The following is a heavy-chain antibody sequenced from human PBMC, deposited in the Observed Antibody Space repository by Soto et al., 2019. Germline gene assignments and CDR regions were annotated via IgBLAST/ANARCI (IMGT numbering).Heavy chain of an antibody. D-gene: IGHD3-22*01. J-gene: IGHJ4*02. V-gene: IGHV1-69*01. CDR3: AGVVSLSYYDSSGYDY. CDR1: GDTFSSYA. Sequence: QVQLVQSGAEVKKPGSSVKVSCKASGDTFSSYAISWVRQAPGQGLEWMGGIIPIFGTANYAQKFQGRVTITADESTSTAYMELSSLRSEDTAVYYCAGVVSLSYYDSSGYDYWGQGTLVTVSS. CDR2: IIPIFGTA.